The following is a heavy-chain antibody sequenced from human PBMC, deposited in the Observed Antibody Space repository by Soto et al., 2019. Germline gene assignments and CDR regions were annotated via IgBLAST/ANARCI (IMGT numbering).Heavy chain of an antibody. V-gene: IGHV5-51*01. CDR2: MYPDDSDI. J-gene: IGHJ3*02. D-gene: IGHD3-10*01. Sequence: GESLNISCKASGYSFSFYWIGWVRQMPGKGLEWMAIMYPDDSDIRYSPSFEAHVTISADKSTSTAFLQWSSLKASDTAMYYCATAYVYDFENSNYHSDAFDIWGQGKLVPV. CDR1: GYSFSFYW. CDR3: ATAYVYDFENSNYHSDAFDI.